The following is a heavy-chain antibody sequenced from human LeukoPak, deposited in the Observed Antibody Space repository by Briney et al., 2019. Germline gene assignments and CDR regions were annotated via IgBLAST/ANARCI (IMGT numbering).Heavy chain of an antibody. V-gene: IGHV1-18*01. J-gene: IGHJ5*02. CDR1: GYTFTSYG. D-gene: IGHD3-3*02. CDR2: ISCYNGNT. Sequence: AAVKVSCKASGYTFTSYGISWVRQAPGQGLEWMGWISCYNGNTNYAQKLQGRVTMTTDTSTSTAYMELRSLRSDDTAVYYCARDHRAISFEAGNRFDPWGQGTLVTVSS. CDR3: ARDHRAISFEAGNRFDP.